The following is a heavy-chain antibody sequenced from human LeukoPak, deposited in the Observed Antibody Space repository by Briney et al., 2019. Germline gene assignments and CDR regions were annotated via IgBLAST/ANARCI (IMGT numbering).Heavy chain of an antibody. CDR2: ISSSSSYI. V-gene: IGHV3-21*01. CDR3: ARSELGYNYHYMDV. D-gene: IGHD3-10*01. CDR1: GFTSSNYN. J-gene: IGHJ6*03. Sequence: GGSLRLSCAASGFTSSNYNMNWVRQAPGKGLEWVSSISSSSSYIYYADSVKGRFTISRDNAKNSLYLQMNSLRAEDTAVYYCARSELGYNYHYMDVWGKGTTVTISS.